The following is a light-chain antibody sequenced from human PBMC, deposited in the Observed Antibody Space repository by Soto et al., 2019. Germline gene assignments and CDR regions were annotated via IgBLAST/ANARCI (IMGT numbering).Light chain of an antibody. J-gene: IGLJ2*01. CDR1: SSNIGAGYD. Sequence: QSVLTQPPSVSGAPGQRVTISCTGSSSNIGAGYDVHWYQQLPGTAPKLLIYGNSNRPSGVPDRFSGSKSGTSASLAITGLQAEDEADYYCQSYYSIRSGNVVFVGGTKLTVL. CDR3: QSYYSIRSGNVV. V-gene: IGLV1-40*01. CDR2: GNS.